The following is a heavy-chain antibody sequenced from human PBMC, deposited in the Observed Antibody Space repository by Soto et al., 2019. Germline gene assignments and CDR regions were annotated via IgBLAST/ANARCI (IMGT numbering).Heavy chain of an antibody. D-gene: IGHD2-15*01. Sequence: HLVQSGPEVKKPGASVSVSCKTSGDIFTNFGLSWVRQAPGQGLEWMGWIATYNSNRNYAQKFQGRLTLTTDKSPSTAQKELTVLLYDSTALYYCARVVPLVVNWFHTWRQGTLVTVSS. CDR2: IATYNSNR. CDR3: ARVVPLVVNWFHT. CDR1: GDIFTNFG. V-gene: IGHV1-18*01. J-gene: IGHJ5*02.